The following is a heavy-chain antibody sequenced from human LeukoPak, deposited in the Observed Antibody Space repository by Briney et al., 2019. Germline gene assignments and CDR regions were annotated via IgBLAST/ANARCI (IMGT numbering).Heavy chain of an antibody. CDR2: ISSSSSYI. CDR3: ARTSSYCSSTSCPRYSSSWAFDY. D-gene: IGHD2-2*01. Sequence: GGSLRLSCAASGFTFSSYSMNWVRQAPGKGLEWVSSISSSSSYIYYADSVRGRFTISRDNAKNSLYLQMNSLRAEDTAVYYCARTSSYCSSTSCPRYSSSWAFDYWGQGTLVTVSS. CDR1: GFTFSSYS. V-gene: IGHV3-21*01. J-gene: IGHJ4*02.